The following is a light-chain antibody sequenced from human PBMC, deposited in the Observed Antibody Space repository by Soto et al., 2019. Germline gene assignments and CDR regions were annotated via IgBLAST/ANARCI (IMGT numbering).Light chain of an antibody. J-gene: IGKJ5*01. Sequence: DIQMTQSPSTLSASVGDRVTITCRASQSISSWLAWYQQKPGKAPKLLIYDASSLESGVPSRFSGSGSGTEFTLTIADLQPDDFGTYYCQQSLTMPITFGHGTRLEI. CDR2: DAS. V-gene: IGKV1-5*01. CDR3: QQSLTMPIT. CDR1: QSISSW.